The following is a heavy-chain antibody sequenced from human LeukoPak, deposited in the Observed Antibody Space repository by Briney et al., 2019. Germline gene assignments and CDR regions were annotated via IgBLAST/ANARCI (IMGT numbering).Heavy chain of an antibody. Sequence: PGGSLRLSCAASGFTFSSYAMTWVRRAPGKGLEWVSAISGSGGSTYSADSVKGRFTISRDNSKNTLYLQMNSLRGEDTAVYYCAKDREGTIADYFDYWGQGTLVTVSS. CDR1: GFTFSSYA. CDR3: AKDREGTIADYFDY. D-gene: IGHD1-7*01. CDR2: ISGSGGST. J-gene: IGHJ4*02. V-gene: IGHV3-23*01.